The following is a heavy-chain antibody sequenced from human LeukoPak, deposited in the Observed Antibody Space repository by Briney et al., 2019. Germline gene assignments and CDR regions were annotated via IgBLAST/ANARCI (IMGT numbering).Heavy chain of an antibody. Sequence: GSSVKVSCKASGGTFSSYAISWVRQAPGQGLEWMGGIIPIFGTANYAQKFQGRVTITADESTSTAYMELSSLSSEDTAVYYCAIDSSGYYSRGYFDYWGQGTLVTVSS. CDR2: IIPIFGTA. CDR3: AIDSSGYYSRGYFDY. CDR1: GGTFSSYA. D-gene: IGHD3-22*01. J-gene: IGHJ4*02. V-gene: IGHV1-69*01.